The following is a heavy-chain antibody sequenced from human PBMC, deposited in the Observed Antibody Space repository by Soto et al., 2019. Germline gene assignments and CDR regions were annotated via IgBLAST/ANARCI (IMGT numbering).Heavy chain of an antibody. V-gene: IGHV4-31*03. CDR3: AREIHSSGWTYYFDY. CDR2: IYYSGST. Sequence: SETLSLTCTVSGGSISSGGYYWSWIRQHPGKGLEWIGYIYYSGSTYYNPSLKSRVTISVDTSKNQFSLKLSSVTAADTAVYYCAREIHSSGWTYYFDYWGQGTLVTVSS. J-gene: IGHJ4*02. D-gene: IGHD6-19*01. CDR1: GGSISSGGYY.